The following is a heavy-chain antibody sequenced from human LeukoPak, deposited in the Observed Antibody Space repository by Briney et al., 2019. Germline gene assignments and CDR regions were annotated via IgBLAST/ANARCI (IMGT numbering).Heavy chain of an antibody. D-gene: IGHD4/OR15-4a*01. Sequence: GASVKVSCKASGGTFSSYAISWVRQAPGQGLEWMGGIIPIFGTANYAQKFQGRVTITADESTSTAYMELSSLRSEDTAVYYCARDGDRPGAIDYWGQGTLVTVSS. CDR2: IIPIFGTA. J-gene: IGHJ4*02. V-gene: IGHV1-69*13. CDR3: ARDGDRPGAIDY. CDR1: GGTFSSYA.